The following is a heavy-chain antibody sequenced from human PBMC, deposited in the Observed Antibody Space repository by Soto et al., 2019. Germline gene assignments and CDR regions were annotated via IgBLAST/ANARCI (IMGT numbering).Heavy chain of an antibody. CDR2: IYYSGST. V-gene: IGHV4-39*01. D-gene: IGHD6-13*01. CDR1: GGSISRSSFH. J-gene: IGHJ5*02. Sequence: ETLYHRCTVSGGSISRSSFHWGWIRQPPGKGLEWIGSIYYSGSTYYSPSLKSRFTISVDTSKNQFSLKLSSVTAADTAVYYCARRETEAGTEWWFDPWVQGTLVS. CDR3: ARRETEAGTEWWFDP.